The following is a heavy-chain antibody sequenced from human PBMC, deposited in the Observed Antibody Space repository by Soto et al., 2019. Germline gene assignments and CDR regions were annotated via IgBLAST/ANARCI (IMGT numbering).Heavy chain of an antibody. CDR3: AKDIALVRGVIIDLYV. CDR2: ISYDGSNT. J-gene: IGHJ6*02. Sequence: QVQLVESGGGVVQPGRSLRLACAASGFTFSNYGMHWVRQAPGKGLEWVAVISYDGSNTYYTDSVKGRFTISRDNSENTLNLHMNSLRVEDTAVYYCAKDIALVRGVIIDLYVWCQGATVTVSS. CDR1: GFTFSNYG. D-gene: IGHD3-10*01. V-gene: IGHV3-30*18.